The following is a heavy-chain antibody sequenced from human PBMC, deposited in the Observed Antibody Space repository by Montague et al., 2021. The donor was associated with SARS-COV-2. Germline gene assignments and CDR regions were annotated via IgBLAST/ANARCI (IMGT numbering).Heavy chain of an antibody. CDR3: AREPLLLGFGEFLDY. J-gene: IGHJ4*02. CDR2: ISYDGSNK. D-gene: IGHD3-10*01. CDR1: GFTFSSYA. V-gene: IGHV3-30*04. Sequence: SLRLSCAASGFTFSSYAMHWVRQAPGKGLEWVAVISYDGSNKYYADSVKGRFTISRDSSKNTLYLQMNSLRAEGTAVYYCAREPLLLGFGEFLDYWGQGTLVTVSS.